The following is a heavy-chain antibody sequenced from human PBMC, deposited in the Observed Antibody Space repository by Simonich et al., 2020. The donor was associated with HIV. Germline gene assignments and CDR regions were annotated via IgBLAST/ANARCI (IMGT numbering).Heavy chain of an antibody. D-gene: IGHD3-10*01. J-gene: IGHJ4*02. CDR1: GGTFSSFA. Sequence: QVQLVQSGAEVKKPGSSVRVSCKASGGTFSSFAISWGRQAPGLGLEWVGAIIPNCGTSNYAQMFQGRVTITADESTSTAYMELSSLRSEDTGIYYCARKGGGRGVYYFDYWGQGTLVTVSS. V-gene: IGHV1-69*13. CDR3: ARKGGGRGVYYFDY. CDR2: IIPNCGTS.